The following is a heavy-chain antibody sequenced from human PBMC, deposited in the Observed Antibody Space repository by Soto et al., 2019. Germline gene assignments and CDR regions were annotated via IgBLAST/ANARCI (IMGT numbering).Heavy chain of an antibody. Sequence: PSETLSLTCAVSGGSISSSYWWSWFRQPPGKGLEWIGEIYHSGSTNYTPSLKSRVTISLDKSKNQFSLKLSSVTAADTAVYYCARRGLYDSSGYFDYWGQGTLVTVSS. V-gene: IGHV4-4*02. CDR1: GGSISSSYW. CDR3: ARRGLYDSSGYFDY. J-gene: IGHJ4*02. CDR2: IYHSGST. D-gene: IGHD3-22*01.